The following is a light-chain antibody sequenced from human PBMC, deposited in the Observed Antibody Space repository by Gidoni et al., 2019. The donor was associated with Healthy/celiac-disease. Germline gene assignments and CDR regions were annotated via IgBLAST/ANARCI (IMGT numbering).Light chain of an antibody. CDR1: QSVSSSY. J-gene: IGKJ2*01. V-gene: IGKV3-20*01. CDR3: QQYGSSSYT. CDR2: GAS. Sequence: VLTQSPGTLSLSPGERATLSCRASQSVSSSYLAWYQQKPGQAPRLLIYGASSRATGIPYSFSGSGSGTDFTLTISRLEPEDFAVYYCQQYGSSSYTFGQGTKLEIK.